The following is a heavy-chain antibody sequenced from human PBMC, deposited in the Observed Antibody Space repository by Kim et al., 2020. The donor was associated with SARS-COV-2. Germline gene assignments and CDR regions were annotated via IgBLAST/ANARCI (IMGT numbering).Heavy chain of an antibody. CDR2: INHSGST. D-gene: IGHD1-26*01. CDR1: GGSFSGYY. CDR3: ARVKWRSYPDAFDI. Sequence: SETLSLTCAVYGGSFSGYYWSWIRQPPGKGLEWIGEINHSGSTNYNPSLKSRVTISVDTSKNQFSLKLSSVTAADTAVYYCARVKWRSYPDAFDIWGQGTMVTVSS. J-gene: IGHJ3*02. V-gene: IGHV4-34*01.